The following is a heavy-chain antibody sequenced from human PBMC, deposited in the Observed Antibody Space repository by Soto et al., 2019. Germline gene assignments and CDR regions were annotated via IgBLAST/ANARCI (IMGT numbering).Heavy chain of an antibody. V-gene: IGHV4-31*03. D-gene: IGHD3-10*01. CDR1: GGSISSGGYY. J-gene: IGHJ4*01. CDR2: IYYSGST. CDR3: ARVFYYYGSGSYHFDY. Sequence: SETLSLTCTVSGGSISSGGYYWSWIRQHPGKGLEWIGYIYYSGSTYYNPSLKSRVTISVDTSKNQFSLKLSSVTAADTAVYYCARVFYYYGSGSYHFDYWGQGTLVTVSS.